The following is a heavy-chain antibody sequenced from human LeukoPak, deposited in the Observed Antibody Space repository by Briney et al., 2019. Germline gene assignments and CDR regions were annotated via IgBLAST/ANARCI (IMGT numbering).Heavy chain of an antibody. Sequence: GGSLRLSCAASGFTVSSNYMSWVRQAPGKGLEWVSVIYSGGSTYYADSVKGRFTISRDNSKNTLYLQMSSLRAEDTAVYYCAREGTPVRGMDVWGQGTTVTVSS. CDR1: GFTVSSNY. CDR3: AREGTPVRGMDV. V-gene: IGHV3-66*01. J-gene: IGHJ6*02. CDR2: IYSGGST.